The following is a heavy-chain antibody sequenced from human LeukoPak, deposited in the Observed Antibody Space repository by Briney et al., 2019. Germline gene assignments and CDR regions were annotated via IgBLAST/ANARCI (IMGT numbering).Heavy chain of an antibody. CDR1: GFTFSSYA. D-gene: IGHD3-22*01. CDR2: ISGSSTRT. Sequence: GGSLRLSCADSGFTFSSYAMSWVRQAPGKGLEWVSNISGSSTRTYYADSVKGRFTVSRDNPKNTLYLQMNSLRAEDTAVYYCAKQRDYYDSSGYYRGYYFDYWGQGTLVTVSS. V-gene: IGHV3-23*01. CDR3: AKQRDYYDSSGYYRGYYFDY. J-gene: IGHJ4*02.